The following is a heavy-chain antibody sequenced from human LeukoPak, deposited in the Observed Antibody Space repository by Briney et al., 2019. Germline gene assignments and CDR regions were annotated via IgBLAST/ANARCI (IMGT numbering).Heavy chain of an antibody. Sequence: GGSLRLSCAASGFTFSSYAMSWVRQAPGEGLEWVSAISGSGDSTYYADSVKGRFTISRDNSKNTLYLQMNSLRVEDTAVYYCAKDLYTSGHSGDYWGQGTLVTVSS. CDR2: ISGSGDST. J-gene: IGHJ4*02. V-gene: IGHV3-23*01. D-gene: IGHD6-19*01. CDR1: GFTFSSYA. CDR3: AKDLYTSGHSGDY.